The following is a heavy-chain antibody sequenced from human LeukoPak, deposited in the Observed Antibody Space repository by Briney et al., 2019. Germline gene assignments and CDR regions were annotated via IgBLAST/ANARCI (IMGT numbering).Heavy chain of an antibody. CDR3: ARTGLGMYSFDS. CDR2: ITSSSSYI. V-gene: IGHV3-21*01. Sequence: PGGTLRLSCAASGLTFSSYGMSWVRQAPGRGLEWVSSITSSSSYIYYADSLKGRFTISRDNAKNSLYLQMNSLRAEDTAVYYCARTGLGMYSFDSWGRGTLVTVSS. J-gene: IGHJ4*02. CDR1: GLTFSSYG. D-gene: IGHD3/OR15-3a*01.